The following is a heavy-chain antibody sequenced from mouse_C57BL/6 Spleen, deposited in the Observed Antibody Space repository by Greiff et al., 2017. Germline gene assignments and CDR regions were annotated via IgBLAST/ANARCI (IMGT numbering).Heavy chain of an antibody. CDR3: SRILGSVVATDYYAMDY. V-gene: IGHV1-4*01. CDR1: GYTFTSYT. Sequence: VQLQQSGAELARPGASVKMSCKASGYTFTSYTMHWVKQRHGQGLEWIGYINPSSGYTKYKQKFKDKATLTAAQYSSTAYLQLSSLTAEDSSVYYLSRILGSVVATDYYAMDYWGQGTSVTVSS. D-gene: IGHD1-1*01. J-gene: IGHJ4*01. CDR2: INPSSGYT.